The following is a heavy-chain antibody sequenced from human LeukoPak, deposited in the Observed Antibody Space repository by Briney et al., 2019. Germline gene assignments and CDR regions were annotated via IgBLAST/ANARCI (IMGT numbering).Heavy chain of an antibody. Sequence: SETPSLTCTVSGGSISNYYWSWIRQPPGRGLEWIGSIYYSGSTYYNPSLNSRVNISVDTSKNPFSLKLTSVTAAHSAVYYRGRTYYNPSLKSRVTISVDTSKNQFSLKLTSVTAADTAVYYCARGSGSSVHYPQLHSDYGGRGALVTVSS. J-gene: IGHJ4*02. D-gene: IGHD3-10*01. V-gene: IGHV4-59*01. CDR2: IYYSGST. CDR1: GGSISNYY. CDR3: GRTYYNPSLKSRVTISVDTSKNQFSLKLTSVTAADTAVYYCARGSGSSVHYPQLHSDY.